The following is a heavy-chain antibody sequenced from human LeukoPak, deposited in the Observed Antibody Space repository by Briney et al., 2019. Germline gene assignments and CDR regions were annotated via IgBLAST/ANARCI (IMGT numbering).Heavy chain of an antibody. J-gene: IGHJ4*02. D-gene: IGHD6-19*01. V-gene: IGHV3-74*01. Sequence: GGSLRLSCAASGFTFSSYWTHWVRQAPGKGLVWVSRINSDGSSTIHADSVKGRFTISRDNAKNTLYLQMNSLRAEDTSVYYCAREVYSSGWSSFDYWGQGTLVTVSS. CDR1: GFTFSSYW. CDR3: AREVYSSGWSSFDY. CDR2: INSDGSST.